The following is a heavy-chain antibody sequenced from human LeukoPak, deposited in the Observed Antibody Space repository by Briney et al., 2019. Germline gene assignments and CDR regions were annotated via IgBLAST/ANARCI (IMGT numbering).Heavy chain of an antibody. J-gene: IGHJ4*02. CDR2: IYYSGST. V-gene: IGHV4-59*01. CDR3: ARAVSGYYYAFDY. D-gene: IGHD3-22*01. CDR1: GGSISSYY. Sequence: SETLSLTCTVSGGSISSYYWSWIRQPPGKGLEWIGHIYYSGSTNYNPSLKSRVTISIDTSKNQFSLRLSSVTAADTAVYYCARAVSGYYYAFDYWGQGTLVTVSS.